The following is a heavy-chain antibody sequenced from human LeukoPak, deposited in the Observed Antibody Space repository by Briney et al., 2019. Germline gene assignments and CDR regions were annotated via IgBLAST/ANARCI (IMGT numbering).Heavy chain of an antibody. V-gene: IGHV3-23*01. CDR3: AKNYGSGSLPDY. CDR1: GFTFRSYA. D-gene: IGHD3-10*01. Sequence: PGGSLRLSCAASGFTFRSYAMSWVRQAPGKGLEWASGISTSGDRTYYADSVKGRFTISRDNSKNTLYLEMNSLRAEDTALYYCAKNYGSGSLPDYWGQGTLVTVSS. CDR2: ISTSGDRT. J-gene: IGHJ4*02.